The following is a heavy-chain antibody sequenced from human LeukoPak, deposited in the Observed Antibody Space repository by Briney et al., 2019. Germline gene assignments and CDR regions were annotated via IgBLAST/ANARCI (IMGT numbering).Heavy chain of an antibody. D-gene: IGHD3-3*01. CDR3: ARRERITNFGVVIIGVIDY. CDR2: IYHSGST. CDR1: GYSISSGYY. J-gene: IGHJ4*02. Sequence: SETLSLTCAVSGYSISSGYYWGWIRQPPGKGLEWIGSIYHSGSTYYNPSLKSRVTISVDTSKNQFSLKLSSVTAADTAVYYCARRERITNFGVVIIGVIDYWGQGTLVTVSS. V-gene: IGHV4-38-2*01.